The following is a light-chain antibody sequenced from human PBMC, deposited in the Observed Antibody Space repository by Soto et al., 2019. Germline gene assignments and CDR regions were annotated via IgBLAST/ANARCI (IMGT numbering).Light chain of an antibody. CDR3: QTRVNWPLT. CDR1: HSVNNY. CDR2: DAS. J-gene: IGKJ4*01. V-gene: IGKV3-11*01. Sequence: EVGLTQSPATLSLSPGGRATLSCRASHSVNNYLAWSQQKPGQAPRLLIYDASSRAPAIPARFSGSGSGTDFTLTISSLGPQYFAVYDFQTRVNWPLTFCGGTKVQSK.